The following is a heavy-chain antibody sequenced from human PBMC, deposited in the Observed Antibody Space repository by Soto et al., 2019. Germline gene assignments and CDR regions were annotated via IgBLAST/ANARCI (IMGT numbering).Heavy chain of an antibody. V-gene: IGHV4-59*08. CDR3: ARQRVGQWLEFDY. J-gene: IGHJ4*02. CDR1: GGSISSYY. Sequence: QVQLQESGPGLVKPSETLSLTCTVSGGSISSYYWRCRRQPPGKGLEWIGYIYYGGSTNYNPSLKRRVTLSVDTSKNQFSLELSSVTAADTAVYYCARQRVGQWLEFDYWGQGTLVTVSS. D-gene: IGHD6-19*01. CDR2: IYYGGST.